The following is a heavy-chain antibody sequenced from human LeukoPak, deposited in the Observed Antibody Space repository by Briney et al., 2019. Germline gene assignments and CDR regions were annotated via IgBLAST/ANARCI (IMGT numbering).Heavy chain of an antibody. CDR3: ARDFWAATGAFEI. V-gene: IGHV4-61*01. CDR1: GDSVNSATFY. J-gene: IGHJ3*02. CDR2: TYNRGNT. Sequence: SETLSLTCTVSGDSVNSATFYWAWIRQSPGTGLELIGYTYNRGNTYYNPSLNSRATISVDTSKNQFSLKLRSVTAADSAVYYCARDFWAATGAFEIWGQGASVTVSS. D-gene: IGHD3/OR15-3a*01.